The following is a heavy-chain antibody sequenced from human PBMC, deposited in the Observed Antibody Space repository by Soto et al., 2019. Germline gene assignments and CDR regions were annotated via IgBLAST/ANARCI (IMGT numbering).Heavy chain of an antibody. J-gene: IGHJ5*02. D-gene: IGHD3-10*01. V-gene: IGHV1-18*01. CDR2: ISAYNGNT. CDR1: GYTFTSYG. CDR3: ARHGLWFGELLYRFDP. Sequence: ASVKVSCKASGYTFTSYGISWVRQAPGQGLEWMGWISAYNGNTNYAQKLQGRVTMTTDTSTSTAYMELRSLRSDDTAVYYCARHGLWFGELLYRFDPWGQGTLVTVSS.